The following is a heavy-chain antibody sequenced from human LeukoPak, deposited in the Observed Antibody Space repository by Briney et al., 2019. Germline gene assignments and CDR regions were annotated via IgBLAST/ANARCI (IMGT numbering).Heavy chain of an antibody. J-gene: IGHJ4*02. CDR1: GYTFIGYY. CDR2: INPNSGGT. V-gene: IGHV1-2*06. CDR3: ARVRGIHYYFDY. Sequence: ASVKVSCKASGYTFIGYYIHWVRQAPGHGLEWMGRINPNSGGTNYAQKFQGRVTMTRDTSISTAYMELSRLRSDDTAVYYCARVRGIHYYFDYWGQGTLVTVSS.